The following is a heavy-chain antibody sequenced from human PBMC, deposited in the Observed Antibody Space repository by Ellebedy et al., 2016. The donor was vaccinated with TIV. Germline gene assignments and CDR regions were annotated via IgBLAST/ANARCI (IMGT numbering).Heavy chain of an antibody. D-gene: IGHD2-21*02. CDR3: VRALKYCGGDCTYKFDF. CDR2: SVSNDEK. V-gene: IGHV2-26*01. Sequence: SGPTLVKPQATLTLTCTVSGFSLTHIIMGVSWIRQPPGKALEWLAHSVSNDEKSYSTSLEARLSISKDTAKSQVLLTVANMDPLDTATYYCVRALKYCGGDCTYKFDFWGQGALVTVSS. CDR1: GFSLTHIIMG. J-gene: IGHJ4*02.